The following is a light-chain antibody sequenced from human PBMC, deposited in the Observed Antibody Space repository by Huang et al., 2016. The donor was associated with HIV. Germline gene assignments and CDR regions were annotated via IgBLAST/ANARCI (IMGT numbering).Light chain of an antibody. V-gene: IGKV3-11*01. CDR2: DAS. CDR1: RSVDSY. J-gene: IGKJ3*01. CDR3: QHRRDWPPIFT. Sequence: EIVLAQSPATLSLSPGERATLSCRASRSVDSYLAWYQHKPGQAPRLLVYDASNRATGTPTRFTGSGFGTDFTLTVSSLGPEDSEVYYCQHRRDWPPIFTFGPGTKVDIK.